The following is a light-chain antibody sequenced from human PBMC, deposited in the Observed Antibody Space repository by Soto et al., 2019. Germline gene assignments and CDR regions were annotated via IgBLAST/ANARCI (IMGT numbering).Light chain of an antibody. CDR3: QQYGTSPFT. J-gene: IGKJ3*01. V-gene: IGKV3-20*01. Sequence: MVLTQSPGTLSLSPGERATLSCRASQSVSNYYLAWYQQKPGQAPRLLIYNTSKRATGVPYRFSGSGSGTDFTLTISRLAPEDFAVFYCQQYGTSPFTFGPGTKVDIK. CDR2: NTS. CDR1: QSVSNYY.